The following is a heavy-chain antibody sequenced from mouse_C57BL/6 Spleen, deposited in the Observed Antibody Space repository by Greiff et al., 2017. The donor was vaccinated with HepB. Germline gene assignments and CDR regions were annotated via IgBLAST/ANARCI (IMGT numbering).Heavy chain of an antibody. Sequence: VQLKESVAELVRPGASVKLSCTASGFNIKNTYMHWVKQRPEQGLEWIGRIDPANGNTKYAPKFQGKATITADTSSNTAYLQLSSLTSEDTAIYYCANDYDGGAWFAYWGQGTLVTVSA. V-gene: IGHV14-3*01. D-gene: IGHD2-4*01. J-gene: IGHJ3*01. CDR2: IDPANGNT. CDR3: ANDYDGGAWFAY. CDR1: GFNIKNTY.